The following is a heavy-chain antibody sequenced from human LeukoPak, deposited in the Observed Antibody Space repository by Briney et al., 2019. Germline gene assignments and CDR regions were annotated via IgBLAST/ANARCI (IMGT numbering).Heavy chain of an antibody. CDR2: INHSGST. V-gene: IGHV4-34*01. D-gene: IGHD3-22*01. CDR1: GGSFSGYY. J-gene: IGHJ4*02. CDR3: ARVKHDSSGYYPDY. Sequence: PSETLSLTCAVYGGSFSGYYWSWIRQPPGKGLEWIGEINHSGSTNYNPSLKSRVTISVDTSKNQFSLKLTSVTAADTAVYYCARVKHDSSGYYPDYWGQGTLVTVSS.